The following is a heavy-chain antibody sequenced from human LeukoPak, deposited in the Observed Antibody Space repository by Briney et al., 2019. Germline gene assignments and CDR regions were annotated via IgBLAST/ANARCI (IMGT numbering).Heavy chain of an antibody. CDR2: ISWNSGTI. CDR1: GFIFNNYA. V-gene: IGHV3-9*01. CDR3: AKDNRRHYTSGPNPDSLH. J-gene: IGHJ4*02. Sequence: GGSLRLSCAGSGFIFNNYAMHWVRQPPGKGPEWVSGISWNSGTIDYADSVRGRFTISRDNAKNSLYLQMDSLRVEDTAFYYCAKDNRRHYTSGPNPDSLHWGQGALVTVSS. D-gene: IGHD6-19*01.